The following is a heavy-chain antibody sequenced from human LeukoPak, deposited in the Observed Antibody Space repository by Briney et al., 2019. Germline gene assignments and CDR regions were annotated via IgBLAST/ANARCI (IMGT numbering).Heavy chain of an antibody. CDR1: GVSISSYY. CDR3: ARHQYRCCGPWFDP. V-gene: IGHV4-59*08. CDR2: IYYSGST. D-gene: IGHD2/OR15-2a*01. J-gene: IGHJ5*02. Sequence: SETLSLTCTVSGVSISSYYWSWIRQPPGKRLEWIGYIYYSGSTNYNPSLKSRVTISVDTSKNQFSLKLSSVTAADTAVYYCARHQYRCCGPWFDPRGQGTLVTVSS.